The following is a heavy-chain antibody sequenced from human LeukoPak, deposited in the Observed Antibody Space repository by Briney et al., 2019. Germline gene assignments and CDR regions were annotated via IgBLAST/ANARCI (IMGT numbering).Heavy chain of an antibody. CDR1: GGTFSSYA. J-gene: IGHJ4*02. D-gene: IGHD6-19*01. V-gene: IGHV1-69*01. CDR3: ARDIGLDSSGWDEEGY. CDR2: IIPIFGTA. Sequence: SVKVSCKASGGTFSSYAISWVRQAPGQGLEWMGGIIPIFGTANYAQKFQGRVTITADESTSTAYMELSSLRSEDTAVYYCARDIGLDSSGWDEEGYWGQGTLVTVSS.